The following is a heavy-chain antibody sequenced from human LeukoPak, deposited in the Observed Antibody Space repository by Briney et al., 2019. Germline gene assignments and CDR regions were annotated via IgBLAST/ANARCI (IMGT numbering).Heavy chain of an antibody. J-gene: IGHJ4*02. CDR1: GGTFSSYA. V-gene: IGHV1-69*04. Sequence: SVKVSCKASGGTFSSYAISWVRQAPGQGLEWMGRIIPILGIANYAQKFQGRVTITADKSTSTAYMELSSLRSEDTAVYYCARDSSGSSPSSFDYWGQGTLVTVSS. D-gene: IGHD1-26*01. CDR3: ARDSSGSSPSSFDY. CDR2: IIPILGIA.